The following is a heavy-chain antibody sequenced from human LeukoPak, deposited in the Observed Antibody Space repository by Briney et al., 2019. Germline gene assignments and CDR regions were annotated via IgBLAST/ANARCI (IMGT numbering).Heavy chain of an antibody. CDR3: ARQGMGYDILTGYYNPGLFDY. D-gene: IGHD3-9*01. Sequence: SETLSLACTVSGGSISSYYWSWIRQPPGKGLEWIGYIYYSGSTNYNPSLKSRVTISVDTSKNQFSLKLSSVTAADTAVYYCARQGMGYDILTGYYNPGLFDYWGQGTLVTVSS. V-gene: IGHV4-59*08. J-gene: IGHJ4*02. CDR1: GGSISSYY. CDR2: IYYSGST.